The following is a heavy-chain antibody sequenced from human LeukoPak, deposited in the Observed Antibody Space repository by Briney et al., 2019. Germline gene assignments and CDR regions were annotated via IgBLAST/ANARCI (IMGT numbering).Heavy chain of an antibody. CDR2: IYYSGST. D-gene: IGHD3-22*01. V-gene: IGHV4-61*01. J-gene: IGHJ4*02. CDR3: ARTHTYYYDSSGYYYDY. Sequence: SETLSLTCTVSGGSFSSGSYYWSWIRQPPGKGLEWIGYIYYSGSTNYNPSLKSRVTISVDTSKNQFSLKLSSVTAADTAVYYRARTHTYYYDSSGYYYDYWGQGTLVTVSS. CDR1: GGSFSSGSYY.